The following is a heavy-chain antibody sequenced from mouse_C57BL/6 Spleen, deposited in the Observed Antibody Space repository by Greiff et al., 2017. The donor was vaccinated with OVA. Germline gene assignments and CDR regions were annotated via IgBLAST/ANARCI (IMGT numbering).Heavy chain of an antibody. D-gene: IGHD2-4*01. CDR2: INPNNGGT. CDR1: GYTFTDYN. V-gene: IGHV1-18*01. CDR3: ARCDYDVPYAMDY. Sequence: EVQLQESGPELVKPGASVKIPCKASGYTFTDYNMDWVKQSHGKSLEWIGDINPNNGGTIYNQKFKGKATLTVDKSSSTAYMELRSLTSEDTAVYYCARCDYDVPYAMDYWGQGTSVTVSS. J-gene: IGHJ4*01.